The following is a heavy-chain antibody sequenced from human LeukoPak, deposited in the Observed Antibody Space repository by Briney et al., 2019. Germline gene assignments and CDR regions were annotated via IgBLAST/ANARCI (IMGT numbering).Heavy chain of an antibody. CDR1: GYTFTGYY. CDR3: ATGIAAAGPANWFDP. CDR2: INPNSGGT. Sequence: ASVKVSCKASGYTFTGYYMHWVRQAPGQGLEWMGWINPNSGGTNYAQKFQGRVTMTRDTSISTAYMELSRLRSDDTAVYYCATGIAAAGPANWFDPWGQGTLVTVSS. D-gene: IGHD6-13*01. V-gene: IGHV1-2*02. J-gene: IGHJ5*02.